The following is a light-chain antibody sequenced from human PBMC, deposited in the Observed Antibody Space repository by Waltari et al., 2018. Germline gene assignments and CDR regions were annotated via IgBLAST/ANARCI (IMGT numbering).Light chain of an antibody. J-gene: IGLJ2*01. CDR2: GNS. Sequence: QSVLTQPPPVSGAPGQRVTISCTGSRSPIGAGHDVHWYQQLPGTAPNRLIYGNSNRPSGVPDRFSGSKSGTSASLAITGLQAEDEADYYCQSYDSSLSAVVFGGGTKLTVL. CDR3: QSYDSSLSAVV. V-gene: IGLV1-40*01. CDR1: RSPIGAGHD.